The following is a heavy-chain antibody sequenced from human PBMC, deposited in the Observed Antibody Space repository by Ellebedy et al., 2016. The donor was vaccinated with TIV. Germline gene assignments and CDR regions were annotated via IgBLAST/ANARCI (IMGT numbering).Heavy chain of an antibody. V-gene: IGHV5-51*01. CDR2: IYPGDSDT. Sequence: GGSLRLXXKGSGYSFTSYWIGWVRQMPGKGLEWMGIIYPGDSDTRYSPSFQGHVTISADKSISTAYLQWSSLKASDTAMYYCARSTIAVAGTGGYYYYGMDVWGQGTTVTVSS. CDR3: ARSTIAVAGTGGYYYYGMDV. J-gene: IGHJ6*02. CDR1: GYSFTSYW. D-gene: IGHD6-19*01.